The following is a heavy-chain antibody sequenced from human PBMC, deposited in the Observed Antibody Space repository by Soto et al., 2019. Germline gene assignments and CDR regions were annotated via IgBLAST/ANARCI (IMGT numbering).Heavy chain of an antibody. CDR2: IYYNGST. CDR3: ARHLWVGSSWYLGAVDI. CDR1: GDSISNYY. Sequence: QVQLQESGPGLVKPSETLSLTCNVSGDSISNYYWSWIRQPPGKGLEWIGYIYYNGSTNSNPSLKSRVTISVDTSKNQFSLKLNSVTAADTAVYYCARHLWVGSSWYLGAVDIWGQGTMVTVSS. D-gene: IGHD6-13*01. J-gene: IGHJ3*02. V-gene: IGHV4-59*08.